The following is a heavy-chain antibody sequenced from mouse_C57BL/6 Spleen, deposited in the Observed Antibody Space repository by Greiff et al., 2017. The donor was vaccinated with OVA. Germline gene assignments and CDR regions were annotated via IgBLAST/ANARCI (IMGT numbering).Heavy chain of an antibody. Sequence: QVQLQQPGAELVRPGSSVKLSCKASGYTFTSYWMHWVKQRPIQGLEWIGNIDPSDSDTHYNQKFKDKATLTVDKSSSTAYMQHSSLTSEDSADYYGARRRGITTLGYFDYWGQGTTLTVAS. CDR1: GYTFTSYW. V-gene: IGHV1-52*01. CDR3: ARRRGITTLGYFDY. D-gene: IGHD1-1*01. CDR2: IDPSDSDT. J-gene: IGHJ2*01.